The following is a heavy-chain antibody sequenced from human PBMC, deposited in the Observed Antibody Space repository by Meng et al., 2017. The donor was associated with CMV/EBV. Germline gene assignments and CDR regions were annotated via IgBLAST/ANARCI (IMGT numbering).Heavy chain of an antibody. J-gene: IGHJ6*02. V-gene: IGHV3-33*06. CDR1: GLTFSSYG. CDR3: AKDSREYQPYYYGMDV. Sequence: GESLKISCAASGLTFSSYGMHWVRQAPGKGLEWVAVIWYDGSNKYYADSVKGRFTISRDNSKNTLYLQMNSLRAEDTAVYYCAKDSREYQPYYYGMDVWGQGTTVTVSS. CDR2: IWYDGSNK. D-gene: IGHD2-2*01.